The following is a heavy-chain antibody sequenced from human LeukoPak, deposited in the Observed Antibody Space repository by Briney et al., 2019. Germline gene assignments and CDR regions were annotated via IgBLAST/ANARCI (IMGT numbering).Heavy chain of an antibody. D-gene: IGHD3-22*01. J-gene: IGHJ3*02. CDR3: ARDQAITMIVDRAFDI. CDR2: IIPIFGTA. CDR1: GGTFSSYA. Sequence: SVKVSCTASGGTFSSYAISWVRQAPGQGLEWMGRIIPIFGTANYAQKFQGRVTITTDESTSTAYMELSSLRSEDTAVYYCARDQAITMIVDRAFDIWGQGTMVTVSS. V-gene: IGHV1-69*05.